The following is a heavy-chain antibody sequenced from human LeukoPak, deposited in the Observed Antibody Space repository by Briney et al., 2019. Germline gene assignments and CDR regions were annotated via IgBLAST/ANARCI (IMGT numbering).Heavy chain of an antibody. CDR3: AREDSSGWYYFDY. V-gene: IGHV3-30-3*01. CDR2: ISYDGSNK. CDR1: GFTFSSYA. Sequence: GGSLRLSCAASGFTFSSYAMHWVRQAPGKGLEWVAVISYDGSNKYYANSVKGRFTISRDNSKNTLYLQMNSLRAEDTAVYYCAREDSSGWYYFDYWGQGTLVTVSS. D-gene: IGHD6-19*01. J-gene: IGHJ4*02.